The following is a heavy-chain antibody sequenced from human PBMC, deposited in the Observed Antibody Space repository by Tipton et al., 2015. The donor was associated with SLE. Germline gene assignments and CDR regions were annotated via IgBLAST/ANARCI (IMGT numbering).Heavy chain of an antibody. CDR2: MNPNSGNT. J-gene: IGHJ6*03. V-gene: IGHV1-8*03. Sequence: QVQLVQSGAEVKKPGASVKVSCTASGYSFTRYDINWVRQATGQGHEGMGWMNPNSGNTGYAQKFQGRVTITRKTSISTAYMEVSSLRSEDTAVYYCARGSGLEYMDVWGKGTTVTVSS. D-gene: IGHD1-1*01. CDR1: GYSFTRYD. CDR3: ARGSGLEYMDV.